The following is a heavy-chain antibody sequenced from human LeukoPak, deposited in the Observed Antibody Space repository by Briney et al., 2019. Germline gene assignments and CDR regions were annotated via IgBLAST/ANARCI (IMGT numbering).Heavy chain of an antibody. CDR2: IYYSGST. V-gene: IGHV4-59*08. Sequence: SATLSLTCTVSGGSISSYYWSWIRQPPGKGLEWIGYIYYSGSTNYNPSLKSRVTISVDTSKNQFSLKLSSVTAADTAVYYCARHKGRWEHTDYWGQGTLVTVSS. CDR3: ARHKGRWEHTDY. D-gene: IGHD1-26*01. CDR1: GGSISSYY. J-gene: IGHJ4*02.